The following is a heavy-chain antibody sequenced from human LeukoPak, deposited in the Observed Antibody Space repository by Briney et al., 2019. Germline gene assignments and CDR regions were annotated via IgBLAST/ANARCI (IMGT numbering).Heavy chain of an antibody. CDR2: ITSGSII. CDR1: GFTVSTYE. CDR3: ARRFYA. V-gene: IGHV3-48*03. D-gene: IGHD3-16*01. Sequence: GGSLRLSCEVSGFTVSTYEMNWVRQAPGKGLEWVSQITSGSIIYYADSVKGRFTISRDNAKNSLYLQMNSLRVEVTAVYYCARRFYAWGQGTLVTVSS. J-gene: IGHJ5*02.